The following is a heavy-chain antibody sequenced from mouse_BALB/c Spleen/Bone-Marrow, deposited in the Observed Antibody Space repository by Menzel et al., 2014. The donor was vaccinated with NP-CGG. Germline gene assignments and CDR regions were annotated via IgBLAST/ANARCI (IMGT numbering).Heavy chain of an antibody. D-gene: IGHD2-4*01. CDR1: GFAFSSYD. Sequence: EVQLVESGGGLVKPGGSLKLFCAASGFAFSSYDMSWVRQTPEKRLEWVAYISSGGGSTYYSDTVKGRFTISRDNAKNTLYLEMGSLESEDTAMYYCARHMIRGFAYWGQGTLVTVSA. V-gene: IGHV5-12-1*01. J-gene: IGHJ3*01. CDR2: ISSGGGST. CDR3: ARHMIRGFAY.